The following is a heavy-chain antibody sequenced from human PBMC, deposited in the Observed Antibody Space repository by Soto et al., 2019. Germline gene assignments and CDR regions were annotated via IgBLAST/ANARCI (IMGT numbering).Heavy chain of an antibody. CDR2: LYSSGSP. CDR3: ERAYGGYADY. Sequence: SQTLSLTSGAPGSAISSYSWTWIRQPPGQGLEWIGHLYSSGSPNYNPSLKSRPTISVHTSKNQCSPKLSSVTDADTFVYYCERAYGGYADYWAQGAPVTV. CDR1: GSAISSYS. D-gene: IGHD5-12*01. V-gene: IGHV4-59*01. J-gene: IGHJ4*02.